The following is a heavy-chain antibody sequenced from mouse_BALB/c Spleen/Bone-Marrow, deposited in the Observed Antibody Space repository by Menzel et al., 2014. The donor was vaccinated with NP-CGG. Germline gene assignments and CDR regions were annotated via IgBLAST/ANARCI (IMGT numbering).Heavy chain of an antibody. CDR1: GYSFTGYF. V-gene: IGHV1-20*02. Sequence: VQLQHSGPDLVRPGASVKMSCKASGYSFTGYFMNWVMQSHGKSLEWIGRINPDNGDTFYNQKFKGKATLTVDRSSNTAHMDLRSLASEDSAVYYCARSDFYFDYWGQGTTLTVSS. J-gene: IGHJ2*01. CDR3: ARSDFYFDY. CDR2: INPDNGDT. D-gene: IGHD2-13*01.